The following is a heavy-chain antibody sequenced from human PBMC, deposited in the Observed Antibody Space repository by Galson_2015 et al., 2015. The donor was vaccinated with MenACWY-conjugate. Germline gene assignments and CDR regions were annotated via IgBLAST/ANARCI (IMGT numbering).Heavy chain of an antibody. CDR3: AREKPSTVVVSAFDF. Sequence: SLRLSCAASGFTFSDYYMSWIRQAPGTGLEWISYISSSSSYTHYADSVTGRFTISRDDAKNSLYLQMNSLSTEDTAIYYCAREKPSTVVVSAFDFWGQGTMVTVSS. D-gene: IGHD2-15*01. J-gene: IGHJ3*01. CDR2: ISSSSSYT. V-gene: IGHV3-11*05. CDR1: GFTFSDYY.